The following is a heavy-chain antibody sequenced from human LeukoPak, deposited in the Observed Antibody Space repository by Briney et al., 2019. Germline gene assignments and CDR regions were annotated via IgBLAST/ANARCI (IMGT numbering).Heavy chain of an antibody. Sequence: SETLSLTCTVSGGSISSYYWSWIRQPPGKGLEWIGYIYYSGSTNYNPSLKSRVTISVDTSKNQFSLKLSSVTAADTAVYYCARNQTADGMDVWGQGTTVTVSS. CDR3: ARNQTADGMDV. D-gene: IGHD1-14*01. CDR2: IYYSGST. V-gene: IGHV4-59*01. CDR1: GGSISSYY. J-gene: IGHJ6*02.